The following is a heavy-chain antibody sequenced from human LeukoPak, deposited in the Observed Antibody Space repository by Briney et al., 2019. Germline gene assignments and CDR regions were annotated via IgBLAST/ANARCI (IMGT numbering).Heavy chain of an antibody. CDR3: VRDPVGGSTIFDC. D-gene: IGHD1-26*01. Sequence: SQTLSLTCAISGDSVSSNSAAWSWIRQSPSRGLEWLGRTYYRSKWYYDYSAAVKSRVTINPDTSKNQFSLQLSSVTPEDTAVYYCVRDPVGGSTIFDCWGQGTLVTVSS. CDR1: GDSVSSNSAA. J-gene: IGHJ4*02. V-gene: IGHV6-1*01. CDR2: TYYRSKWYY.